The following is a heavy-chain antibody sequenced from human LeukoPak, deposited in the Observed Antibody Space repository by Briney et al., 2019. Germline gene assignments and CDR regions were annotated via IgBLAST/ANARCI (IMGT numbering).Heavy chain of an antibody. CDR3: ARSGYGSRWYFFDH. CDR2: ISNSSSSI. Sequence: GGSLRLSCAASGFIFSTYSINWVRQAPGKGLEWVSHISNSSSSIYYADSVKGRFSISRDNAKNSLYLQMNSLRDEDTAVYYCARSGYGSRWYFFDHWGQGTLVTVSS. CDR1: GFIFSTYS. D-gene: IGHD6-13*01. V-gene: IGHV3-48*02. J-gene: IGHJ4*02.